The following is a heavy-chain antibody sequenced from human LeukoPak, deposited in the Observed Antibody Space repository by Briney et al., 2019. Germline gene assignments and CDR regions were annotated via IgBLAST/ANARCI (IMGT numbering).Heavy chain of an antibody. CDR2: ISSGSSYI. J-gene: IGHJ4*02. Sequence: GGSLRLSCAASGFTFSSYSMNWVRQAPGKGLEWVSSISSGSSYIYYTDSVKGRFTISRDNAKNSLYLQMNSLRAEDTAVYYCARAQGRGYSYGFPTQIDYWGQGTLVTVSS. V-gene: IGHV3-21*01. D-gene: IGHD5-18*01. CDR1: GFTFSSYS. CDR3: ARAQGRGYSYGFPTQIDY.